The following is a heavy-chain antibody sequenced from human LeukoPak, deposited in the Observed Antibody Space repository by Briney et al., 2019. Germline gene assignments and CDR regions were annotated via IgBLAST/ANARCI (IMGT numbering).Heavy chain of an antibody. CDR2: IYYSGST. CDR1: GGSISSYY. V-gene: IGHV4-59*01. J-gene: IGHJ4*02. Sequence: SETLSLTCTVSGGSISSYYWSWIRQPPGKGLEWIGYIYYSGSTNYNPSLKSRVTISVDTSKNQFSLKLSSATAADTAVYYCAGGTLAAAGNSPPDFDYWGQGTLVTVSS. CDR3: AGGTLAAAGNSPPDFDY. D-gene: IGHD6-13*01.